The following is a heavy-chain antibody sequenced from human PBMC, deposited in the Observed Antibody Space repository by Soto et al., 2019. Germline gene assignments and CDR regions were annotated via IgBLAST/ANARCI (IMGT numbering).Heavy chain of an antibody. CDR1: GFTFSSYA. CDR2: ISSNGGST. CDR3: ARLNPIAAAFDY. J-gene: IGHJ4*02. V-gene: IGHV3-64*01. Sequence: EVQLVESGGGLVQPGGSLRLSCAASGFTFSSYAMHWVRQAPGKGLEYISAISSNGGSTHYANSVKGRSTISRDNSKHTLYLQMGSLRAEDMAVYYCARLNPIAAAFDYWGQGTLVTVSS. D-gene: IGHD6-13*01.